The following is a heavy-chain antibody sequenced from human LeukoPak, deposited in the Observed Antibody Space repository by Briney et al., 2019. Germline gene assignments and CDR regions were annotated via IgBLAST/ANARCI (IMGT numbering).Heavy chain of an antibody. CDR2: IYYSGST. J-gene: IGHJ4*02. Sequence: SETLSLTCTVSGGSISSSSYYWGWIRQPPGKGLEWIGSIYYSGSTYYNPSLKSRVTISVDTSKNQFSLKLSSVTAADTAVYYCARARMAYSSSQYFDYWGQGTLVTVSS. CDR1: GGSISSSSYY. CDR3: ARARMAYSSSQYFDY. V-gene: IGHV4-39*07. D-gene: IGHD6-6*01.